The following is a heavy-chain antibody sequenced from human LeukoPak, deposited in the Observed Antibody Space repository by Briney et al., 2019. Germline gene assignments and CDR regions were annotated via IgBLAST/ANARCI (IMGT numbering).Heavy chain of an antibody. CDR1: GFNFDDYV. D-gene: IGHD3-3*01. Sequence: GGSLRLSCTVSGFNFDDYVMSWVRQAPGKGLEWVGFIRKKGYGGTTEYAASVEGRFTISRDDSKGIAYLQMNSLKTEDTAVYYCARAEYDFWSGYYPSGGFDMWGQGTVVTVSS. CDR3: ARAEYDFWSGYYPSGGFDM. V-gene: IGHV3-49*04. CDR2: IRKKGYGGTT. J-gene: IGHJ3*02.